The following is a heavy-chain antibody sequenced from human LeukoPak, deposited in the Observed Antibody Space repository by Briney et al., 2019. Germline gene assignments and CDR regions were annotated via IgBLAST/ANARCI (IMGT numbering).Heavy chain of an antibody. J-gene: IGHJ4*02. CDR1: GFTFSNYW. V-gene: IGHV3-7*05. CDR3: ARQLSGWYGADPY. D-gene: IGHD6-19*01. CDR2: IKEDGSRN. Sequence: GGSLRLSCAASGFTFSNYWMSWVRQAPGKGLEWVANIKEDGSRNHYVDSVKGRFTISRDNAKGSLYLQMNSLRAEDTAVYYCARQLSGWYGADPYWGQGTLVTVSS.